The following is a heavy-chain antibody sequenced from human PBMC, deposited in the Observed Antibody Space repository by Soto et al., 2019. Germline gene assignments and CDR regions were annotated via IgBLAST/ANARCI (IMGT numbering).Heavy chain of an antibody. Sequence: SETLSLTCTVSGDSVGSSAYYWNWIRQPPGRGLEWIGYIYPSGSTYYNPSLKSRVTIVIDTSKNQFSLKLTSVTAADTAVYYCTNSNWFDPWGQGALVTVSS. CDR3: TNSNWFDP. J-gene: IGHJ5*02. D-gene: IGHD3-10*01. CDR1: GDSVGSSAYY. V-gene: IGHV4-30-4*01. CDR2: IYPSGST.